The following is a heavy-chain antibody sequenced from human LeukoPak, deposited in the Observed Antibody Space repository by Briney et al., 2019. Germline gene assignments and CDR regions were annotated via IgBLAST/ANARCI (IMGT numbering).Heavy chain of an antibody. CDR2: MNHKSGNT. CDR3: ARVRGGYNLVYY. J-gene: IGHJ4*02. CDR1: GYTYTSYD. V-gene: IGHV1-8*01. Sequence: SVKVSCKASGYTYTSYDINWVRQATGQGLEWMGWMNHKSGNTGSAQKFQGRVSMTRNTSINTAYMELSSLGSEDTAVYYCARVRGGYNLVYYWGQGTRVTVTS. D-gene: IGHD5-24*01.